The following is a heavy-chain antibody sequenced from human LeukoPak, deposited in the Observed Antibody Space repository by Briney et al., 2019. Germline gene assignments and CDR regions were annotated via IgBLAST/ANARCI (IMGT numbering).Heavy chain of an antibody. D-gene: IGHD1-26*01. CDR1: GGSISSGGSVSSGGYY. CDR3: AREGEAASGSYLFDF. CDR2: IYYSGST. Sequence: SQTLSLTCTVSGGSISSGGSVSSGGYYWTWIRQHPGKGLEWIGYIYYSGSTYYNPSLKSRVTMSVDTSKNQFSLKLNSVTAADTAVYYCAREGEAASGSYLFDFWGQGTLVTVSS. J-gene: IGHJ4*02. V-gene: IGHV4-31*03.